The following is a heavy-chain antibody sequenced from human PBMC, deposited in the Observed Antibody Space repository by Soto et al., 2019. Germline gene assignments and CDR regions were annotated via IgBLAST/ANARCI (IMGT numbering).Heavy chain of an antibody. CDR1: GFTLSCYW. J-gene: IGHJ4*02. V-gene: IGHV3-74*01. D-gene: IGHD5-12*01. CDR3: VRGNSGYGNFDY. Sequence: PGGSLRLSCAASGFTLSCYWMHWVRQVPGKGLVWVSRISSDGRTTNYADSVGGRFTISRDNAKNTLYVQMNSLRAEDTAVYYCVRGNSGYGNFDYWGQGTLVTVSS. CDR2: ISSDGRTT.